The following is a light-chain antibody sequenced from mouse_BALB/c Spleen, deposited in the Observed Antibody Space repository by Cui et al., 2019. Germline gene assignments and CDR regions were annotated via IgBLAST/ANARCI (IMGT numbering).Light chain of an antibody. V-gene: IGKV4-59*01. CDR1: SSVSY. CDR3: QQWSSNPPT. J-gene: IGKJ5*01. Sequence: QIVLTQSPAIMSASPGEKVTMTCSASSSVSYMHWYQQKSGTSPKRRIYDTSKLASGVPARFSGSGSGTSYSLTISSMEAEDAATYYCQQWSSNPPTFGAGTKLELK. CDR2: DTS.